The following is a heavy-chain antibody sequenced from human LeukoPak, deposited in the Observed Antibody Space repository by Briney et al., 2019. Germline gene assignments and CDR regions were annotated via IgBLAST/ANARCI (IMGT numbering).Heavy chain of an antibody. D-gene: IGHD1-1*01. Sequence: GGSLRLSCAASGFTFTTYDMHWVRQATGKGLEWVSAIGTTGDTYYPGSVKGRFTISRDNAKNSLYLQMNSLRAEDTAVYYCARGRYGDYWGQGTLVTVSS. CDR2: IGTTGDT. V-gene: IGHV3-13*01. CDR3: ARGRYGDY. CDR1: GFTFTTYD. J-gene: IGHJ4*02.